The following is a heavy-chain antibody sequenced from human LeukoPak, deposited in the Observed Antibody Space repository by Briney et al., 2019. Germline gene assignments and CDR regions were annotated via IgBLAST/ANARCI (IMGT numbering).Heavy chain of an antibody. D-gene: IGHD6-13*01. J-gene: IGHJ6*02. CDR1: GYTFISYA. V-gene: IGHV1-3*01. CDR2: INAGNGNT. CDR3: ARVKQQLTTTYYYGMDV. Sequence: ASVKVSCKASGYTFISYAMHWVRQAPGQRLEWMGWINAGNGNTKYSQKFQGRVTITRDTSASTAYMELSSLTSEDTAVYYCARVKQQLTTTYYYGMDVWGQGTTVTVSS.